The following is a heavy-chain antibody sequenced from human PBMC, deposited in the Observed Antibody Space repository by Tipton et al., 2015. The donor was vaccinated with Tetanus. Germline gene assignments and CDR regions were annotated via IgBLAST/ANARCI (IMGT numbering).Heavy chain of an antibody. D-gene: IGHD3-22*01. CDR1: GFTFSSYE. V-gene: IGHV3-48*03. CDR3: ARFKDSSGYYYVYYYGMDV. Sequence: CAASGFTFSSYEMNWVRQAPGKGLEWVSYISSSGSTIYYADSVKGRFTISRDNAKNSLYLQMNSLRAEDTAVYYCARFKDSSGYYYVYYYGMDVWGQGTTVTVSS. CDR2: ISSSGSTI. J-gene: IGHJ6*02.